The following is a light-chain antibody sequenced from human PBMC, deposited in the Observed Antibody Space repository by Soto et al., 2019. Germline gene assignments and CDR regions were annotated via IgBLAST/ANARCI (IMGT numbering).Light chain of an antibody. CDR1: SSNIGSNS. CDR2: NNN. J-gene: IGLJ3*02. CDR3: ATWDDTLIIHGV. Sequence: QSVLTQPPSASGTPGQRVTISCSGRSSNIGSNSVNWYQQLPGTAPKLLIYNNNERPSGVPDRFSGSKSGTSASLAISGLQSEDEADYYCATWDDTLIIHGVFGGGTQLTVL. V-gene: IGLV1-44*01.